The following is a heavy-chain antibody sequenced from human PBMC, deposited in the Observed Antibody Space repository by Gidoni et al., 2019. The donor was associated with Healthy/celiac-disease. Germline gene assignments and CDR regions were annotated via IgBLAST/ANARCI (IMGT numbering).Heavy chain of an antibody. J-gene: IGHJ6*02. D-gene: IGHD6-6*01. V-gene: IGHV1-69*01. CDR3: ARVEYSSSSGDYYYGMDV. CDR1: GGTFSSYS. Sequence: QVQLVQSGAVVKKPGSSVKDSCKVSGGTFSSYSISWVRQAPGQGLQWMGGIIPIVGTANYAQEFQGRVTITADESTSTAYMELSSLISEDTAVYYCARVEYSSSSGDYYYGMDVWGQGTTVTVSS. CDR2: IIPIVGTA.